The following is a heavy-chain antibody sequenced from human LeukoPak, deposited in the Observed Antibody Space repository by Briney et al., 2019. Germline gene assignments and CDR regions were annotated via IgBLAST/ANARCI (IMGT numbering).Heavy chain of an antibody. J-gene: IGHJ4*02. V-gene: IGHV3-9*01. CDR1: GFTFSSYA. CDR3: AKDSSTVVTYYFDY. D-gene: IGHD4-23*01. Sequence: PGGSLRLSCAASGFTFSSYAMSWVRQAPGKGLEWVSGISWNSGSIGYADSVKGRFTISRDNAKNSLYLQMNSLRAEDTALYYCAKDSSTVVTYYFDYWGQGTLVTVSS. CDR2: ISWNSGSI.